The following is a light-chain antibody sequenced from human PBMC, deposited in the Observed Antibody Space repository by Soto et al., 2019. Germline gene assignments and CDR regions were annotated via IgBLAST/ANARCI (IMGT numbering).Light chain of an antibody. J-gene: IGLJ2*01. CDR2: DVS. CDR1: SSDVGGYNY. CDR3: SSYTSRSSVV. V-gene: IGLV2-14*03. Sequence: QSALTQPASVSGSPGQSITISCSGSSSDVGGYNYVSWYQQHPGKAPKLIIYDVSNRPSGVSNRFSGSESGNTASLTISGLQAEDEADYYCSSYTSRSSVVFGGGTKLTVL.